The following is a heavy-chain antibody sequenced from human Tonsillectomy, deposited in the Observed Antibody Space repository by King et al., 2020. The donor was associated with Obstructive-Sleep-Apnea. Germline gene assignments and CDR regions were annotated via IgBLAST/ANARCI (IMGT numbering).Heavy chain of an antibody. CDR1: GGTSSSYA. CDR2: IIPIFGTA. D-gene: IGHD4-23*01. Sequence: VQLVESGAEVKKPGSSVKVSCKASGGTSSSYAISWVRQAPGQGLEWMGGIIPIFGTANYAQKFQGRVTITADESTSTAYMELSSLRSEDTAVYYCARIEGDYGGNDYYFDYWGQGTLVTVSS. V-gene: IGHV1-69*01. J-gene: IGHJ4*02. CDR3: ARIEGDYGGNDYYFDY.